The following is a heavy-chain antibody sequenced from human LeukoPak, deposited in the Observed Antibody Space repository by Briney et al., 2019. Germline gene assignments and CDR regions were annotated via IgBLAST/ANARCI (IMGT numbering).Heavy chain of an antibody. CDR2: IYPGDSDT. Sequence: GESLKISCKGSGSSFTSYRIGGVRQLPGKGLEWMGIIYPGDSDTTYSPSFQGQVTISADKSISTAYLQWSRLKASDTAMYYCARLQSADFWSGYYGRGFDPWGQETPVTVSS. V-gene: IGHV5-51*01. CDR3: ARLQSADFWSGYYGRGFDP. CDR1: GSSFTSYR. J-gene: IGHJ5*02. D-gene: IGHD3-3*01.